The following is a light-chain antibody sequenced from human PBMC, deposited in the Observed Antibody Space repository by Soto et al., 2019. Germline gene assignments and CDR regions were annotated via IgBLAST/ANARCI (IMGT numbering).Light chain of an antibody. CDR1: QYITIY. V-gene: IGKV3-11*01. CDR2: DAS. J-gene: IGKJ5*01. Sequence: VWTQSKDTLSLSPGERATLSCRASQYITIYLAWYQQKPGQAPRLLIYDASNRATGIPARFSGSGSGTDFTLTISSLEPDDFAVYYCQQRADWLITSGQGTRLAI. CDR3: QQRADWLIT.